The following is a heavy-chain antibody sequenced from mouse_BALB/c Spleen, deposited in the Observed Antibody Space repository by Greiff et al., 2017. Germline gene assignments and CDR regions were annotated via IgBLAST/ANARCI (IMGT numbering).Heavy chain of an antibody. CDR1: GFSLTDYG. J-gene: IGHJ3*01. Sequence: VQGVESGPGLVAPSQSLSITCTVSGFSLTDYGVSWIRQPPGKGLEWLGVIWGGGSTYYNSALKSRLSISKDNSKSQVFLKMNSLQTDDTAMYYCAKPHYGSTPGFAYWGQGTLVTVSA. CDR3: AKPHYGSTPGFAY. CDR2: IWGGGST. V-gene: IGHV2-6-5*01. D-gene: IGHD1-1*01.